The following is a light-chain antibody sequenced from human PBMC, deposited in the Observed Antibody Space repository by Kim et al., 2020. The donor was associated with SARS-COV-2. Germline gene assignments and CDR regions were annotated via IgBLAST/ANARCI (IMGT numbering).Light chain of an antibody. CDR3: QSYGSSLSVV. V-gene: IGLV1-40*01. CDR2: ANS. CDR1: SSNIGAGYD. Sequence: QSVLTQPPSVSGAPGQRVTISCTGSSSNIGAGYDVHWYQQVPGTAPKLLIYANSNRPSGVPDRFSGSKSGTSASLAITGLQAEDEADYYCQSYGSSLSVVFGGGTQLTVL. J-gene: IGLJ2*01.